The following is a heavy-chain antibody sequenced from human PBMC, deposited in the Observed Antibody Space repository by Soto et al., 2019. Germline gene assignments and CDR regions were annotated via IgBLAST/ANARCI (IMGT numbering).Heavy chain of an antibody. V-gene: IGHV3-30*18. CDR3: AKDRVPLNIVATMDY. CDR2: ISYDGSNK. CDR1: VLTFSSYG. Sequence: GGSLRLSCAPSVLTFSSYGMHWVRQAPGKGLEWVAVISYDGSNKYYADSVKGRFTISRDNSKNTLYLQMNSLRAEDTAVYYCAKDRVPLNIVATMDYWGQGTLVTVSS. J-gene: IGHJ4*02. D-gene: IGHD5-12*01.